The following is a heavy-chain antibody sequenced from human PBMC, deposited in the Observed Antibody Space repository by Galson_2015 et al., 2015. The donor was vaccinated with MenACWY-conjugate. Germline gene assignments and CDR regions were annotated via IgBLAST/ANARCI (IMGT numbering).Heavy chain of an antibody. Sequence: SLRLSCAASGFTFGSNRMNWVRQAPGKGLEWVSYISSSSRIIYYADSVKGRFTISRGNAKNSLYLQMNSLRAEDTAVYYCAEKQWLVTWGQVTLVTVSS. J-gene: IGHJ5*02. CDR3: AEKQWLVT. V-gene: IGHV3-48*01. CDR2: ISSSSRII. D-gene: IGHD6-19*01. CDR1: GFTFGSNR.